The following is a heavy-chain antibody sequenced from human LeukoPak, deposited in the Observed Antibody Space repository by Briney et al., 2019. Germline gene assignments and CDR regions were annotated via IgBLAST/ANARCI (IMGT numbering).Heavy chain of an antibody. CDR1: GFTFSSYA. D-gene: IGHD3-16*02. J-gene: IGHJ4*02. CDR2: ISGSGGST. CDR3: ARGTFGGVIAEYFDY. V-gene: IGHV3-23*01. Sequence: PGGSLRLSCAASGFTFSSYAMSWVRQAPGKGLEWVSAISGSGGSTYYADSVKGRFTISRDNSKNTLYLQMNSLRAEDTAVYYCARGTFGGVIAEYFDYWGQGTLVTVSS.